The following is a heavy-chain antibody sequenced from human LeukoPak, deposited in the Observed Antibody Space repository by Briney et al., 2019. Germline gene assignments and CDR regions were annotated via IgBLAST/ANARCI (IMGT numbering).Heavy chain of an antibody. Sequence: PGGSLRLSCAASGFTFNNYAMSWVRQAPGKGLEWVSAISGSGGSTYYADSVKGRFTISRDNPKNTLYLQMNSLRAEDTAVYYCATTYYYDSSGYYSWGQGTLVTVSS. CDR3: ATTYYYDSSGYYS. V-gene: IGHV3-23*01. J-gene: IGHJ4*02. CDR1: GFTFNNYA. D-gene: IGHD3-22*01. CDR2: ISGSGGST.